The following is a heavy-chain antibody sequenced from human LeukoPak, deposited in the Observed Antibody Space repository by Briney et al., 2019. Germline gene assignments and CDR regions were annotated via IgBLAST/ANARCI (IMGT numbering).Heavy chain of an antibody. D-gene: IGHD3-22*01. CDR1: GFTFNNAW. J-gene: IGHJ4*02. V-gene: IGHV3-48*01. Sequence: GGSLRLSCAASGFTFNNAWMNWVRQAPGKGLEWVSYISSSSSTIYYADSVKGRFTISRDNAKNSLYLQMNSLRAEDTAVYYCARGFHRYSYDSGAYSIYWGQGTLVTVSS. CDR3: ARGFHRYSYDSGAYSIY. CDR2: ISSSSSTI.